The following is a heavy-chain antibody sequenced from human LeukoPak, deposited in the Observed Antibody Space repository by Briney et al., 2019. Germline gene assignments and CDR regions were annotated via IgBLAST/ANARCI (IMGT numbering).Heavy chain of an antibody. D-gene: IGHD1-1*01. Sequence: ASVKVSCKASGYRFTGYYLHWVRQAPGQGLEWMGWISAYNGNTNYAQKLQGRVTMTTDTSTSTAYMELRSLRSDDTAVYYCAREVHNWNDLNLDYWGQGTLVTVSS. V-gene: IGHV1-18*01. CDR2: ISAYNGNT. CDR3: AREVHNWNDLNLDY. J-gene: IGHJ4*02. CDR1: GYRFTGYY.